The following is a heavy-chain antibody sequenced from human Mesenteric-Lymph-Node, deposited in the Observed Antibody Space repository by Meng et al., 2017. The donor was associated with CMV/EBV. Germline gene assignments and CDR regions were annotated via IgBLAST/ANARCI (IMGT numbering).Heavy chain of an antibody. J-gene: IGHJ4*02. CDR1: GFTFSDYW. CDR2: IHSGGTST. CDR3: AKDRDGNPDDY. Sequence: GESLKISCAVSGFTFSDYWMHWVRQVPGKGLVWVSRIHSGGTSTDSADSVKGRFTISRDNSKNTLYLQMNSLRAEDTAVYYCAKDRDGNPDDYWGQGTLVTVSS. V-gene: IGHV3-74*01. D-gene: IGHD1-14*01.